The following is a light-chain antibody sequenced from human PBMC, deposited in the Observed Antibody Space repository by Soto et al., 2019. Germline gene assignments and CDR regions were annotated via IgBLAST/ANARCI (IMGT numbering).Light chain of an antibody. CDR1: SSDVGGYNY. CDR2: DVS. J-gene: IGLJ3*02. CDR3: CSYAGTYTLV. V-gene: IGLV2-11*01. Sequence: QSALTQPRSVSGSPGQSVTISCTGTSSDVGGYNYVSWYQQHPGNAPKLMIYDVSKRPSGVPDRFSGSKSGNTASLTISGLQAEDEADYSCCSYAGTYTLVFGGGTKLTVL.